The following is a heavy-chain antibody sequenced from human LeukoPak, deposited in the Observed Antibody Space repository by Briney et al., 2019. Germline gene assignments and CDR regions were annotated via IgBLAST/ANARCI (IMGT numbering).Heavy chain of an antibody. V-gene: IGHV1-18*01. CDR3: RRGPCCGCECPYYYYYYMDV. CDR2: ISAYNGNP. D-gene: IGHD2-21*01. Sequence: GASVKVSCKPSGYTFTSYGISGVRPAPGQGLEWMGWISAYNGNPNYAQKLQGRVTMTTDTSTSTASIDLRSLRSDAPAVYYFRRGPCCGCECPYYYYYYMDVWGKGTTVTISS. J-gene: IGHJ6*03. CDR1: GYTFTSYG.